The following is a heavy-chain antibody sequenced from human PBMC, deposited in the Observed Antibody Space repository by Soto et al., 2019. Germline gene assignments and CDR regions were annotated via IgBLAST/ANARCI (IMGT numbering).Heavy chain of an antibody. V-gene: IGHV5-51*01. CDR1: GYSFTSYW. J-gene: IGHJ5*02. CDR3: ARQLGARYCSSTSCYSNWFDP. Sequence: GESLKISCNGSGYSFTSYWIGWVRQMPGKGLEWMGIIYPGDSDTRYSPSFQGQVTISADKSISTAYLQWSSLKASDTAMYYCARQLGARYCSSTSCYSNWFDPWGQGTLVTVSS. D-gene: IGHD2-2*01. CDR2: IYPGDSDT.